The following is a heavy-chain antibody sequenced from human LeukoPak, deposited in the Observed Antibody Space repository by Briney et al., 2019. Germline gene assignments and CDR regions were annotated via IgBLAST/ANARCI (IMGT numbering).Heavy chain of an antibody. CDR1: GGSMSPYH. D-gene: IGHD2/OR15-2a*01. Sequence: PSETLSLTCTVSGGSMSPYHWGWIRQPPGKGLEWTGYIYYSGSTNYTPSLNTRVTISVATSKNQFYLRLSSVTAADTAIYCCARAVSGRFDYWGQGTLVTVSS. CDR3: ARAVSGRFDY. V-gene: IGHV4-59*08. CDR2: IYYSGST. J-gene: IGHJ4*02.